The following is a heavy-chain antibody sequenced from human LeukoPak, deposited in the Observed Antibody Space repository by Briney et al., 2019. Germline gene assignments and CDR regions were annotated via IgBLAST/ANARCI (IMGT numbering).Heavy chain of an antibody. CDR1: GFTVSSKY. J-gene: IGHJ4*02. D-gene: IGHD6-19*01. CDR2: IYSSGST. CDR3: ARERNLEIAVAGTIFDY. V-gene: IGHV3-66*01. Sequence: GGSLRLSCAASGFTVSSKYMGWVRQAPGKGLEWVSVIYSSGSTYYADSVKGRFTISRDNSKNTLYLQMNSLRGEDTALYYCARERNLEIAVAGTIFDYWGQGTLVTVSS.